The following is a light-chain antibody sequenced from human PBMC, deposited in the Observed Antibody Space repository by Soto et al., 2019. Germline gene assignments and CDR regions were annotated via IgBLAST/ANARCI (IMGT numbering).Light chain of an antibody. Sequence: IVMTLSSATLSVSAGERATLSCRASQSFSSNLACYQQTPGQAPRPLIYGASTRATGIPARFSGSGSGTEFTLTISSLQSEDFAVYYCQQYNNWPQTFGQGTKVDI. CDR1: QSFSSN. J-gene: IGKJ1*01. V-gene: IGKV3-15*01. CDR3: QQYNNWPQT. CDR2: GAS.